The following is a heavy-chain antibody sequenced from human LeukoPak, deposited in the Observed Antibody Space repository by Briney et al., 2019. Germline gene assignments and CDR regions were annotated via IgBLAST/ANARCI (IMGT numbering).Heavy chain of an antibody. CDR2: ISGSGGVT. V-gene: IGHV3-23*01. D-gene: IGHD3-16*01. CDR3: AKNAMVTFGGHSDY. CDR1: GFTFSSYA. Sequence: PGGSLRLSCAASGFTFSSYAMSWVRQAPGKGLEWVSAISGSGGVTHYADSVKGRFTISRDNSKKTVYLRMNSLRAEDTAVYYCAKNAMVTFGGHSDYWGQGTLVAVSS. J-gene: IGHJ4*02.